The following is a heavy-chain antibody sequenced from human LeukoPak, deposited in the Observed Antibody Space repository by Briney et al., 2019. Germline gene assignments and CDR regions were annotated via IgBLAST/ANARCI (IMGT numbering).Heavy chain of an antibody. V-gene: IGHV4-30-4*01. CDR3: ARDRFGYGTFDY. J-gene: IGHJ4*02. D-gene: IGHD5-18*01. CDR2: IYYSGTT. CDR1: GGSISSGDYY. Sequence: PSETLSLTCTVSGGSISSGDYYWSWIRQPPGKGLEWIGYIYYSGTTYYNPSLKSRVTLSVDTSKNEFSLKLNSVTAADTAVYFCARDRFGYGTFDYWGQGALVTVSS.